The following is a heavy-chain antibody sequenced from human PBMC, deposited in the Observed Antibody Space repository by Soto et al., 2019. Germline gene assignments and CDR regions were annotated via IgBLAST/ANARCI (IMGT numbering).Heavy chain of an antibody. J-gene: IGHJ3*02. V-gene: IGHV3-48*02. CDR3: ARDGRPIRFWSGYPKSDAFGI. Sequence: GGSLRLSCAASGFTFSSYSMNWVRQAPGKGLEWVSYISSSSSTIYYADSVKGRFTISRDNAKNSLYLQMNSLRDEDTAVYYCARDGRPIRFWSGYPKSDAFGIWGQGTMVTVSS. CDR2: ISSSSSTI. D-gene: IGHD3-3*01. CDR1: GFTFSSYS.